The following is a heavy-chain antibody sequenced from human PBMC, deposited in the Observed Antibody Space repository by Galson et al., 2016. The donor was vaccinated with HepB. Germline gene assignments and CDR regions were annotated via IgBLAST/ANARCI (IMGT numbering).Heavy chain of an antibody. CDR2: ISVSGSYT. J-gene: IGHJ4*02. V-gene: IGHV3-11*06. D-gene: IGHD4-11*01. CDR1: GFKFSDYY. CDR3: ARDTEDYRMDY. Sequence: SLRLSCAASGFKFSDYYMSWIRQAPGKGLEWVSHISVSGSYTKYADSVKGRFTISRDNAKNSLYLQMNSLRAEDTAVYYCARDTEDYRMDYWGQGTLVTVSS.